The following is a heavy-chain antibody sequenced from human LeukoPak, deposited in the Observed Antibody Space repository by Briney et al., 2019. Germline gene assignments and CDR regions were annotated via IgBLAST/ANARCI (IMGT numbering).Heavy chain of an antibody. J-gene: IGHJ6*03. CDR2: IIPIFGTA. CDR1: GGTFSSYA. CDR3: ARSPYGHYYDSSGYLPYYMDV. Sequence: ASVKVSCKASGGTFSSYAISWVRQAPGQGLEWMGGIIPIFGTANYAQKFQGRVTITADKSTSTAYMELSSLRSEDTAVYYCARSPYGHYYDSSGYLPYYMDVWGRGTTATVSS. D-gene: IGHD3-22*01. V-gene: IGHV1-69*06.